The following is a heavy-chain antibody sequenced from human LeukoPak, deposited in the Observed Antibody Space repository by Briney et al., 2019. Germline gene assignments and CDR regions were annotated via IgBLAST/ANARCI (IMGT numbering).Heavy chain of an antibody. D-gene: IGHD6-19*01. J-gene: IGHJ4*02. V-gene: IGHV3-9*01. Sequence: PGGSLRLSCAASGFTFDDYAMHWVRQAPGKGLEWVSGISWNSGSIGYADSVKGRFTISRDNAKNSLYLQMNSLRAEDTALYYCAKGDGMGIAVPGSYFDYWGQGTLVTVSS. CDR3: AKGDGMGIAVPGSYFDY. CDR1: GFTFDDYA. CDR2: ISWNSGSI.